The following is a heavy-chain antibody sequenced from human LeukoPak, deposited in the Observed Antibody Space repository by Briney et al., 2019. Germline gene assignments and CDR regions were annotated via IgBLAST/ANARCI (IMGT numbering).Heavy chain of an antibody. J-gene: IGHJ4*02. CDR1: GFTVSRNY. CDR2: IYSAGTT. Sequence: GGSLRLSCAASGFTVSRNYYMNWVRQAPGKGLEWVSVIYSAGTTYYADSVKGRFTISRDSSKNTVYLQMNSLRADDTAVYYCARGDDYGGAWYYFDCWGQGTLVTVSS. V-gene: IGHV3-53*01. D-gene: IGHD4-23*01. CDR3: ARGDDYGGAWYYFDC.